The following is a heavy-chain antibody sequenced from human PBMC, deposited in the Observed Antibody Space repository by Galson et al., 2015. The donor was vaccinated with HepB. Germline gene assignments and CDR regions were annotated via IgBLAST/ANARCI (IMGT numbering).Heavy chain of an antibody. D-gene: IGHD3-22*01. Sequence: GLEWIGEVYHSGSTNYNPSLKSRVTISVDKSKNQFSLNLSSVTAADTAIYYCARRRMYYYDSRRGYFDYWGQGTLVTVSS. CDR2: VYHSGST. V-gene: IGHV4-4*02. CDR3: ARRRMYYYDSRRGYFDY. J-gene: IGHJ4*02.